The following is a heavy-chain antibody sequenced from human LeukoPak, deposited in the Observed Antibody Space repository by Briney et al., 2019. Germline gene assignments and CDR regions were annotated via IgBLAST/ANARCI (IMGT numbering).Heavy chain of an antibody. CDR2: IYTSGST. CDR3: AKESRELWWISTNWFDP. CDR1: GGSISSYY. J-gene: IGHJ5*02. V-gene: IGHV4-4*07. Sequence: SETLSLTCTVSGGSISSYYWSWIRQPAGKGLEWIGRIYTSGSTNYNPSLKSRVTMSVDTSKNQFSLKLSSVTAADTAVYYCAKESRELWWISTNWFDPWGQGTLVTVSS. D-gene: IGHD5-18*01.